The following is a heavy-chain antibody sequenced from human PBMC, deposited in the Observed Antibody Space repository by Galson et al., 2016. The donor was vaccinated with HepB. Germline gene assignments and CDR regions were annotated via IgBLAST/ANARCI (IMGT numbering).Heavy chain of an antibody. V-gene: IGHV4-31*03. CDR3: ARGGKIRGVIAKRSNWFDP. J-gene: IGHJ5*02. CDR1: GDFIRNSDYY. D-gene: IGHD3-10*01. Sequence: TLSLTCTVSGDFIRNSDYYWTWIRQFPGRGLEWIGYIYHSGVPFYNPSLRSRLAISVDTSNSHFSLRLTSVTAADTAIYYCARGGKIRGVIAKRSNWFDPWGQGTLVTISS. CDR2: IYHSGVP.